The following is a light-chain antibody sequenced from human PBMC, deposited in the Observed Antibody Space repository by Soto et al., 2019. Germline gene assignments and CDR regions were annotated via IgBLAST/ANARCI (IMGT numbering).Light chain of an antibody. V-gene: IGKV3-20*01. CDR1: QSVSSRV. CDR2: GAS. CDR3: QQYGSSPYT. Sequence: EIVLTQSPGTLSLSPGERATLSCRASQSVSSRVLAWYQQKPGQAPRLLMYGASNRATGFPDRFSGTGSGTDFTSTMSRLECEDFAVYYCQQYGSSPYTFGLWMKVAI. J-gene: IGKJ2*01.